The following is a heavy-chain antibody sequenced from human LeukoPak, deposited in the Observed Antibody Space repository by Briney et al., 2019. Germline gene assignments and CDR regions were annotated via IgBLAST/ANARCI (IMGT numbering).Heavy chain of an antibody. CDR1: GGSISSGGYY. J-gene: IGHJ4*02. CDR3: ARVLFEKHEAVAFDY. D-gene: IGHD6-19*01. V-gene: IGHV4-31*03. CDR2: IYYSGST. Sequence: SQTLSLTCTVSGGSISSGGYYWSWIRQHPGKGLEWIGYIYYSGSTYYNPSLKSRVTISVDTSKNQFSLKLSSVTAADTAVYYCARVLFEKHEAVAFDYWGQGTLVTVSS.